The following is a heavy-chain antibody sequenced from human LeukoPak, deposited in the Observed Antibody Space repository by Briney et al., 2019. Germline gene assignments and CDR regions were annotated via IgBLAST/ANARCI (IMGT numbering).Heavy chain of an antibody. CDR3: ARAIFGVVTSYYYYMDV. D-gene: IGHD3-3*01. J-gene: IGHJ6*03. Sequence: PGRSLRLSCAASGFTFDDYGMSWVRQAPGKGLEWVSGINWNGGSTGYADSVKGRFTISRDNAKNSLYLQMNSLRAKDTALYYCARAIFGVVTSYYYYMDVWGKGTTVTVSS. V-gene: IGHV3-20*04. CDR1: GFTFDDYG. CDR2: INWNGGST.